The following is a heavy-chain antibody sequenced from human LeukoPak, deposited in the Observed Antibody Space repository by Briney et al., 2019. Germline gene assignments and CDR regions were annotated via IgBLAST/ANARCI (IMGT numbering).Heavy chain of an antibody. CDR3: ARWIGYNDPFYFDY. D-gene: IGHD1-1*01. CDR2: INHSGST. Sequence: SETLSLTCAVYGGSFSGYYWSWIRQPPGKGLEWIGEINHSGSTNYNPSLKSRVTISVDTSKNQFSLKLSSVTAADTAVYYCARWIGYNDPFYFDYWGQGTLVTVSS. V-gene: IGHV4-34*01. J-gene: IGHJ4*02. CDR1: GGSFSGYY.